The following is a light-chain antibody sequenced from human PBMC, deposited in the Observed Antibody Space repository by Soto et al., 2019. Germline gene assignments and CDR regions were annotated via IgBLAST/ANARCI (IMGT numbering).Light chain of an antibody. J-gene: IGKJ4*01. Sequence: EIVMTQSPATLSVSPGERATLSCRASQSIGSDLAWYQQKPGQAPRLLMYGVSTRATGIPARFSGSGSEAEFALTISTLQSEDFAVYYCQQYSVWPLTFGGGTKVDIK. CDR2: GVS. CDR3: QQYSVWPLT. V-gene: IGKV3D-15*01. CDR1: QSIGSD.